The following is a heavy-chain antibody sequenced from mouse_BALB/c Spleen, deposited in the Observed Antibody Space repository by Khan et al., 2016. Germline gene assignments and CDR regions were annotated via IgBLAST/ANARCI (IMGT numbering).Heavy chain of an antibody. D-gene: IGHD1-2*01. J-gene: IGHJ2*01. CDR3: ARTARIKY. V-gene: IGHV3-2*02. CDR1: GYSITSGYG. Sequence: EVQLQESGPGLVKPSQSLSLTCTVTGYSITSGYGWNWIRQLPGNKQEWMGYISYSGSTNYNPSLKSRISITRDTSKNQFFLKLNSVPTDDTATYDCARTARIKYWGQGTTLTVSS. CDR2: ISYSGST.